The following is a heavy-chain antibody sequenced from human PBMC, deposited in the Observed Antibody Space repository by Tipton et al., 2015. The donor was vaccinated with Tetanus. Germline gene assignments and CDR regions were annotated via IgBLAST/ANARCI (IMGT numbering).Heavy chain of an antibody. CDR3: ARDSSSWGRN. D-gene: IGHD6-13*01. J-gene: IGHJ4*02. Sequence: SLRLSCTASGFTFGDHAMSWFRQAPGKGLEWVSVIYSGGSTYYADSVKGRFTISRDNSKNTLYLQMNSLRAEDTAVYYCARDSSSWGRNWGQGTLVTVSS. CDR1: GFTFGDHA. V-gene: IGHV3-53*01. CDR2: IYSGGST.